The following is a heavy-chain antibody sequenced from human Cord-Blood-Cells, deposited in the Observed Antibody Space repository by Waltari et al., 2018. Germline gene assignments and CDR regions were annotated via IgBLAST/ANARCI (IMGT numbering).Heavy chain of an antibody. CDR1: GFTFSSYG. V-gene: IGHV3-30*18. CDR3: AKDGYSSSYFDY. CDR2: ISYDGSNK. J-gene: IGHJ4*02. D-gene: IGHD6-6*01. Sequence: QVQLVESGGGVVQPGRSLRLSCAASGFTFSSYGMHWARQAPGKGLDCVAVISYDGSNKYESDSVKGRFTISRDNSKNTLYLQMNSLRAEDTSVYYCAKDGYSSSYFDYWGQGTLVTVSS.